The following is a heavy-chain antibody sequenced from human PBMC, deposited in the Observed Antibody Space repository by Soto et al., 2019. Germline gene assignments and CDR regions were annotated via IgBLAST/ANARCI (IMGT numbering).Heavy chain of an antibody. J-gene: IGHJ4*02. CDR3: ARGAYYYDSSGLSY. D-gene: IGHD3-22*01. CDR1: GFGFNTYA. CDR2: ITDSGGST. Sequence: PGGSLRLSCAGSGFGFNTYAMSWVRQAPGKGLEWVSMITDSGGSTYYSGSVRGRFTISRDNAKNSLYLQMNSLRAEDTAVYYCARGAYYYDSSGLSYWGQGTLVTVSS. V-gene: IGHV3-23*01.